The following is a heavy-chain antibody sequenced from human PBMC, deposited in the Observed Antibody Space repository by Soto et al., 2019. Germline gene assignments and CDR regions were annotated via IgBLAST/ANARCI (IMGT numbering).Heavy chain of an antibody. V-gene: IGHV1-2*02. J-gene: IGHJ6*02. D-gene: IGHD3-10*02. CDR2: INPKFGDT. CDR1: GYTFTAYH. CDR3: ARNMDYYYGRGSGNGHGV. Sequence: QVRLVQSGAEVKEPGDSVRVSCEASGYTFTAYHIHWVRQAPGQGLEWMGWINPKFGDTGYAQDFQDRVSMTSDMSISTVYMELSRLTSDDTAIYYCARNMDYYYGRGSGNGHGVWGPGTTVTVFS.